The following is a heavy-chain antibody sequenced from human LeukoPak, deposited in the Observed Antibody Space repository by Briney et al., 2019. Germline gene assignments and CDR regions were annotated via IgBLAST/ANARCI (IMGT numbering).Heavy chain of an antibody. V-gene: IGHV3-21*04. Sequence: PGGSLRLSCAASGFTFSSYSMNWVRQAPGKGLEWVSSISSSSSYIYYADSVKGRFTISRDNAKNSLYLQMNSLRAEDTALYYCAKGFAQGLDYWGRGTLVTVSS. D-gene: IGHD3-3*01. J-gene: IGHJ4*02. CDR3: AKGFAQGLDY. CDR2: ISSSSSYI. CDR1: GFTFSSYS.